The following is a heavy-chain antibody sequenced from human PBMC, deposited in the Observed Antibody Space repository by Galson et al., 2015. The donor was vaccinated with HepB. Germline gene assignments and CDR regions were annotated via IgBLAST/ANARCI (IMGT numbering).Heavy chain of an antibody. CDR3: ASMTYCSSTSCEPDLYYAMDV. D-gene: IGHD2-2*01. Sequence: SLRLSCAASGFTFSSHTMNWVRQAPGKGLEWVSSISSGSTYIYYADSVKGRFTISRDNAKNSLFLQMSSLRAEDTAVYHCASMTYCSSTSCEPDLYYAMDVWGQGTTVTVSS. J-gene: IGHJ6*02. CDR1: GFTFSSHT. V-gene: IGHV3-21*01. CDR2: ISSGSTYI.